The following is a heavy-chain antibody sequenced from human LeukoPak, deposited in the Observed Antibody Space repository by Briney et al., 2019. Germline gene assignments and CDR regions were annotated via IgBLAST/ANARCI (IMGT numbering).Heavy chain of an antibody. V-gene: IGHV4-30-4*01. J-gene: IGHJ3*02. CDR2: IYYSGST. Sequence: SQTLSLTCTVSGGSISSGDYYWSWIRQPPGKGLEWIGYIYYSGSTYYNPSRKSRVTISVDTSKNQFSLKLSSVTAADTAVYYCARRRSPSETGAFDIWGQGTMVTVSS. CDR3: ARRRSPSETGAFDI. CDR1: GGSISSGDYY. D-gene: IGHD5-24*01.